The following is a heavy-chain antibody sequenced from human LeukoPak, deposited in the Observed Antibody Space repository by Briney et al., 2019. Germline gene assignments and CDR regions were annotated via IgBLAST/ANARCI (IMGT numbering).Heavy chain of an antibody. Sequence: GESLKISCKGSGYSFTNYWIGWVRQTPEKGLEWMGVIYPGDSDTRYSPSLQGQVTISADKSISTAYLQWSSLKASDTAMYYCARILGYCTGGGCYFDYWGQGTLVTVSS. D-gene: IGHD2-8*02. CDR2: IYPGDSDT. J-gene: IGHJ4*02. CDR3: ARILGYCTGGGCYFDY. CDR1: GYSFTNYW. V-gene: IGHV5-51*01.